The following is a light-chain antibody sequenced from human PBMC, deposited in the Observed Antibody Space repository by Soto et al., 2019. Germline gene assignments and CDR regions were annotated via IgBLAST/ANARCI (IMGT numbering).Light chain of an antibody. CDR2: YDN. V-gene: IGLV1-44*01. Sequence: QSVLTQPPSASGTPGQRVTISCSGSNSNIGSNTVNWYQQLPGTAPKLLIYYDNLRPSGVPDRISGSKSGTSASLAISGLQSDDEADYYCSSHGGANNFYVFGTGTKLTVL. CDR1: NSNIGSNT. CDR3: SSHGGANNFYV. J-gene: IGLJ1*01.